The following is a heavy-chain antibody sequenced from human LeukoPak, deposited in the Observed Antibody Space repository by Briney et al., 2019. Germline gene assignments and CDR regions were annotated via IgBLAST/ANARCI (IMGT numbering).Heavy chain of an antibody. Sequence: NPSETLSLTCTVSGDSISIYYWSWIRQPPGKGLEWIGYIYYSGTTNYNPSLKRRVTISVDTSKNQFSLKLSSVTAAETAVYYCARRRPAHDAFDIWGQGTLVTVSS. J-gene: IGHJ3*02. CDR3: ARRRPAHDAFDI. CDR2: IYYSGTT. D-gene: IGHD2-2*01. V-gene: IGHV4-59*01. CDR1: GDSISIYY.